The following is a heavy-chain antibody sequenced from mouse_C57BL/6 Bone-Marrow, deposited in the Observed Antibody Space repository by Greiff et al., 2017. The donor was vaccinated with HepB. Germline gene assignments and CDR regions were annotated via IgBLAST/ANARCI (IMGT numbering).Heavy chain of an antibody. CDR2: ISNGGGST. D-gene: IGHD4-1*01. CDR3: ARQGSNWDPFDY. CDR1: GFTFSDYY. Sequence: EVKLMESGGGLVQPGGSLKLSCAASGFTFSDYYMYWVRQTPEKRLEWVAYISNGGGSTYYPDTVKGRFTISRDNANNTLYLQMSRLKSEDTAMYYCARQGSNWDPFDYWGQGTTLTVSS. J-gene: IGHJ2*01. V-gene: IGHV5-12*01.